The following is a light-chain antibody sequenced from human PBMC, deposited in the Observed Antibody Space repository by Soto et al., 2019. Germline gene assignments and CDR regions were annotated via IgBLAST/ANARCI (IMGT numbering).Light chain of an antibody. CDR2: GNS. Sequence: QSVLTQPPSVSGAPGQRVTISCTGSSSNIGAGYDVHWYQQLPGTAPKLLIYGNSNRPSGVPDRFSGSKSGTSASLAITGLQAEDEADYYCQSYDNSRSGSYVFGTGTKLTVL. J-gene: IGLJ1*01. CDR1: SSNIGAGYD. V-gene: IGLV1-40*01. CDR3: QSYDNSRSGSYV.